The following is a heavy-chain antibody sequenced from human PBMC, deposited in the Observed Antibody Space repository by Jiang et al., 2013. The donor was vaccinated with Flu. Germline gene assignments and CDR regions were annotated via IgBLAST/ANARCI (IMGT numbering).Heavy chain of an antibody. CDR1: GFTFSSYS. D-gene: IGHD3-22*01. CDR2: ISSSSSTI. Sequence: SGFTFSSYSDELGPPGSRKGLEWVSYISSSSSTIYYADSVKGRFTISRDNAKNSLYLQMNSLRDEDTAVYYCAREPDSSGRYDAFDIWGPRDNGHRLF. J-gene: IGHJ3*02. CDR3: AREPDSSGRYDAFDI. V-gene: IGHV3-48*02.